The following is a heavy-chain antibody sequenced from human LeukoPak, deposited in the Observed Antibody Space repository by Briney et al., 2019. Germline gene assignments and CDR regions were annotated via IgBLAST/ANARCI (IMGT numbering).Heavy chain of an antibody. D-gene: IGHD6-13*01. CDR3: ARARQQLVFDY. J-gene: IGHJ4*02. CDR2: IYYSGST. Sequence: SETLSLTCTVSGGSISSYYWSWIRQPPGKGLEWIGYIYYSGSTNYNPSLKSRVTISVDASKNQFSLKLSSVTAADTAVYYCARARQQLVFDYWGQGTLVTVSS. V-gene: IGHV4-59*01. CDR1: GGSISSYY.